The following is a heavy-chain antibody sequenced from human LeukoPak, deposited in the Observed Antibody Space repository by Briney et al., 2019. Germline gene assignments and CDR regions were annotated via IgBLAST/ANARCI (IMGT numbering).Heavy chain of an antibody. J-gene: IGHJ3*02. D-gene: IGHD1-1*01. V-gene: IGHV3-7*05. CDR1: GFTFSGYG. Sequence: GGSLRLSCEASGFTFSGYGMTWIRQAPGKGLEWVANIKEDGDETYYVDSVKGRFTISRDNAKNSLYLEMTSLRGDDTAVYFCTREGGWPPNFDAFDSWGQGTMVTVSS. CDR2: IKEDGDET. CDR3: TREGGWPPNFDAFDS.